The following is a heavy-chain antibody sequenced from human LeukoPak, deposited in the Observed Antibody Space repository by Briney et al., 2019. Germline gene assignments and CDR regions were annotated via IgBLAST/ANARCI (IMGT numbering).Heavy chain of an antibody. CDR1: GYTFTGYY. Sequence: ASVKVSCKASGYTFTGYYMHWVRQAPGQGLEWMGWINPNSGGTNYAQKFQGRVTMTRDTSISTAYMELGRLRSDDTAVYYCARVRAVAGSRSWFDPWGQGTLVTVSS. J-gene: IGHJ5*02. V-gene: IGHV1-2*02. D-gene: IGHD6-19*01. CDR3: ARVRAVAGSRSWFDP. CDR2: INPNSGGT.